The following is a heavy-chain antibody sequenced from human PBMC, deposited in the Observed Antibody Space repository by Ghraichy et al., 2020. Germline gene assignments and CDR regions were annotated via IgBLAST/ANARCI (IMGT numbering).Heavy chain of an antibody. V-gene: IGHV4-4*07. CDR1: GASLRGFY. CDR2: IYTSGST. Sequence: SQTLSFTCNVSGASLRGFYWSWLRQPAGKGLEWIGRIYTSGSTNLNPSFKSRISMSIDTSKTAFSMKLRSLTAADTAVYYCARGAVGSADDSWGPGTLVTVSS. D-gene: IGHD2-15*01. CDR3: ARGAVGSADDS. J-gene: IGHJ4*02.